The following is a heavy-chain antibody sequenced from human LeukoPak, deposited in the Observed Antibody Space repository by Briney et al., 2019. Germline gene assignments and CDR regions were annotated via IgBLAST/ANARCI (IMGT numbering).Heavy chain of an antibody. V-gene: IGHV3-23*01. CDR1: GFTLSSYA. CDR3: AKDVGGGDILTGYYLDY. Sequence: PGGSLRLSCAASGFTLSSYAMSWVRQAPGKGLEWVSAISGSGGSTYYADSVKGRFTIYRDSSKNTLYLQMNSLRAEDTAVYYCAKDVGGGDILTGYYLDYWGQGTLVTVSS. J-gene: IGHJ4*02. D-gene: IGHD3-9*01. CDR2: ISGSGGST.